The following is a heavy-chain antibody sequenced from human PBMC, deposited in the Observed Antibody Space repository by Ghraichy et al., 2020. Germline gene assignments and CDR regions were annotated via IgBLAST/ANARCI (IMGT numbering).Heavy chain of an antibody. CDR2: IGGAGGAT. CDR1: GFTFSSYA. Sequence: GGSLRLSCATSGFTFSSYAMSWFRQAPGKGPEWVSAIGGAGGATFYADSVKGRFTISRDNYKNAVYLQVTSLREDDTAVYFCAKTGDSGWFYDYWGRGTLVTVSS. CDR3: AKTGDSGWFYDY. J-gene: IGHJ4*02. V-gene: IGHV3-23*01. D-gene: IGHD6-19*01.